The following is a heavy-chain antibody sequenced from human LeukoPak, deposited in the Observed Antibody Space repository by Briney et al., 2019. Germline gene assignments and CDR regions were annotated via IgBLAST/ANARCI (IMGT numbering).Heavy chain of an antibody. CDR1: GYTFTSYD. J-gene: IGHJ5*02. V-gene: IGHV1-8*01. D-gene: IGHD3-16*02. CDR2: MNPNSGNT. CDR3: ARGLRDYVWGSYRYVTWFDP. Sequence: ASVKVSCKASGYTFTSYDINWVRQATGQGREWMGWMNPNSGNTGYAQKFQGRVTMTRNTSISTAYMELSSLRSEDTAVYYCARGLRDYVWGSYRYVTWFDPWGQGTLVTVSS.